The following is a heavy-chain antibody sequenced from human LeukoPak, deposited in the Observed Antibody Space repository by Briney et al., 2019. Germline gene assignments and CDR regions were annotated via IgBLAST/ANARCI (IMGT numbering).Heavy chain of an antibody. CDR1: GYSFTTYW. V-gene: IGHV5-51*01. CDR3: ARHRRSSGWYNYYYGMDV. CDR2: IYPGDSDT. J-gene: IGHJ6*02. D-gene: IGHD6-19*01. Sequence: GESLKISCQGSGYSFTTYWIGWVRQMPGKGLEWMGIIYPGDSDTRYSPSFQGQVTISADKSISTAYLQWSSLKASDTAMYYCARHRRSSGWYNYYYGMDVWGQGTTVTVSS.